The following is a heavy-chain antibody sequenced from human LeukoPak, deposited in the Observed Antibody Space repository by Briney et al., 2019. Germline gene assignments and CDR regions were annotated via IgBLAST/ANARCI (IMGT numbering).Heavy chain of an antibody. CDR3: ATPRPDSSGYYYVFDY. D-gene: IGHD3-22*01. V-gene: IGHV1-69*13. J-gene: IGHJ4*02. Sequence: SVKVSCKASGYTFTSYAISWVRQAPGQGLEWMGGIIPIFGTANYAQKFQGRVTITADESTSTAYMELSSLRSEDTAVYYCATPRPDSSGYYYVFDYWGQGTLVTVSS. CDR2: IIPIFGTA. CDR1: GYTFTSYA.